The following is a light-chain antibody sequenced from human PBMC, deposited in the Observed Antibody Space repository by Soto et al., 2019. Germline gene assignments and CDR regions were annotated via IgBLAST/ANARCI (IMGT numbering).Light chain of an antibody. CDR3: SSYTTSSTQV. CDR1: SSDVGGYTS. CDR2: DVS. Sequence: QCALTQPASVSGSPGQSITISCTGTSSDVGGYTSVSWYQHHPGEAPKLMIYDVSNRPSGVSNRFSGSKSGNTASLTISGLQAADEADYYCSSYTTSSTQVFGTGTKVTVL. J-gene: IGLJ1*01. V-gene: IGLV2-14*03.